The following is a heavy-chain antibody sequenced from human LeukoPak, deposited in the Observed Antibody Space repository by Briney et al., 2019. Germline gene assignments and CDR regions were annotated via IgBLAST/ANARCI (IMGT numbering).Heavy chain of an antibody. CDR3: ARFMVRGVLIFDY. Sequence: GGSLRLSCAAPGFTFSDYYMSWIRQAPGKGLEWVSYISSSGSTIYYADSVKGRFTISRDNAKNSLYLQMNSLRAEDTAVYYCARFMVRGVLIFDYWGQGTLVTVSS. V-gene: IGHV3-11*01. J-gene: IGHJ4*02. CDR1: GFTFSDYY. CDR2: ISSSGSTI. D-gene: IGHD3-10*01.